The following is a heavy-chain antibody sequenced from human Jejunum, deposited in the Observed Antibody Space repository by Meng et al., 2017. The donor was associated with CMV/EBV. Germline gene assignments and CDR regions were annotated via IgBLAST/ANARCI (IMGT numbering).Heavy chain of an antibody. Sequence: QVQLVKSGAEVKKPGASVKVFCKASGYTVTSYDINWVRQGTGQGLEWMGWMNPNRGTTGYAQKFQGRVTMTRNISKSTAYMDLSSLRSEDTAVYYCATGVADFEYWGQGTLVTVSS. CDR2: MNPNRGTT. J-gene: IGHJ4*02. V-gene: IGHV1-8*01. CDR1: GYTVTSYD. D-gene: IGHD6-19*01. CDR3: ATGVADFEY.